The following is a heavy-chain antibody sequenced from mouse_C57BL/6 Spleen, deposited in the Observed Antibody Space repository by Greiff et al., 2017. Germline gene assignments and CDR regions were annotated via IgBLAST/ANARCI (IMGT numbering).Heavy chain of an antibody. CDR2: INYDGSST. CDR3: ARGGFYAMDY. V-gene: IGHV5-16*01. CDR1: GFTFSDYY. J-gene: IGHJ4*01. Sequence: EVQLVESEGGLVQPGSSMKLSCTASGFTFSDYYMAWVRQVPEKGLEWVANINYDGSSTYYLDSLKSRFIISRDNAKNILYLQRSSLKSEDTATYYCARGGFYAMDYWGQGTSVTVSS.